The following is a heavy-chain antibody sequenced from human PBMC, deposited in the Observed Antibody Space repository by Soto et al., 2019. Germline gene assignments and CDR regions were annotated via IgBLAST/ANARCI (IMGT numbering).Heavy chain of an antibody. J-gene: IGHJ3*02. CDR2: IIPILGIA. CDR1: GGTFSSYT. Sequence: SVKVSCKASGGTFSSYTMSWVRQAPGQGLEWMGRIIPILGIANYAQKFQGRVTITADKSTSTAYMELSSLRSEDTAVYYCARSAPPNYDFWSGYSLDAFDIWGQGTMVTVSS. V-gene: IGHV1-69*02. D-gene: IGHD3-3*01. CDR3: ARSAPPNYDFWSGYSLDAFDI.